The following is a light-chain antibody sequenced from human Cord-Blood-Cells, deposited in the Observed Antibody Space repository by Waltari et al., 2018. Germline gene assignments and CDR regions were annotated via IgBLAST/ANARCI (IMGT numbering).Light chain of an antibody. Sequence: DIQMTTFTSTLSASVRDRVTITCRASQSISSWLAWYQQKPGKAPKLLIYDASSLESGVPSRFSGSGSGTEFTLTISSLQPDDFATYYCQQYNSYPYTFGQGTKLEIK. CDR1: QSISSW. V-gene: IGKV1-5*01. CDR2: DAS. CDR3: QQYNSYPYT. J-gene: IGKJ2*01.